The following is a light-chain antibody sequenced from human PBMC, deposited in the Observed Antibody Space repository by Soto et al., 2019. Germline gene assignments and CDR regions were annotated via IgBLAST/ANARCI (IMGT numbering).Light chain of an antibody. CDR2: SAS. CDR1: QSINSY. Sequence: DIPLPQSPSSLSASVGDRVTITGRARQSINSYVNWYQQKLGKATKLMIYSASSLQSGVPSRFIGSGSGTDFTLTISSLQPEDFATYFCQHSYSNFPITFGQGTRLEIK. V-gene: IGKV1-39*01. CDR3: QHSYSNFPIT. J-gene: IGKJ5*01.